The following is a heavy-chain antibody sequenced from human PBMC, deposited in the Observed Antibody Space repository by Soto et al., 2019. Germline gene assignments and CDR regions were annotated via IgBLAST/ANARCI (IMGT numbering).Heavy chain of an antibody. J-gene: IGHJ5*02. CDR3: VRDRYGSSEWFDP. CDR1: GDSVSSYSAA. D-gene: IGHD5-18*01. Sequence: PSQTFSLTCAISGDSVSSYSAAWNWIRQSPSGGPEWLGRTYYRSRFFSDYAESVKSRIIINPDTSKNQFSLQLKSVTPEDTAVYYCVRDRYGSSEWFDPWGQGTPVTVSS. V-gene: IGHV6-1*01. CDR2: TYYRSRFFS.